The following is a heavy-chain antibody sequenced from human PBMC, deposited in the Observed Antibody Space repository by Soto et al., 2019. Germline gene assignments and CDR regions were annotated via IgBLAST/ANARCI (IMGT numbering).Heavy chain of an antibody. CDR1: GFTFSSYA. CDR3: VKDRVYSYGRNDAFDI. V-gene: IGHV3-23*01. CDR2: ISGSGGST. D-gene: IGHD5-18*01. J-gene: IGHJ3*02. Sequence: GGSLRLSCAASGFTFSSYAMSWVRQAPGKGLEWVSAISGSGGSTYYADSVKGRFTISRDNSKNTLYLQMNSLRAEDTAVYYCVKDRVYSYGRNDAFDIWGQGTMVTVSS.